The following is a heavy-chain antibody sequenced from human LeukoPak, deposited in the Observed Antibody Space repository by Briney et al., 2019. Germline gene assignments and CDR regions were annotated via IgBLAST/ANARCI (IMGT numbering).Heavy chain of an antibody. CDR2: INHSGST. Sequence: PSETLSLTCAVYGGSFSGYYWSWVRQPPGKGLEWIGEINHSGSTNYNPSLKSRVTISVDTSKNQFSLKLSSVTAADTAVYYCARGRVVVPAALRYWGQGTLVTVSS. D-gene: IGHD2-2*01. CDR3: ARGRVVVPAALRY. V-gene: IGHV4-34*01. J-gene: IGHJ4*02. CDR1: GGSFSGYY.